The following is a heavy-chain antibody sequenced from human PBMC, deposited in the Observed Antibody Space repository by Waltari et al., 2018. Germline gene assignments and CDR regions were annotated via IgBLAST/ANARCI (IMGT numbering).Heavy chain of an antibody. Sequence: EVQLVESGGGLVQPGRSLRLSCTASGFTFGDYAMSWFRQAPGKGVEWVGFIRSKAEGGHTEYAASVKGSFPLSRDDSKSIASLQMNSLKTEDTAVYYCTSYGFGELAYFDYWGQGTLVTVSS. CDR2: IRSKAEGGHT. D-gene: IGHD3-10*01. J-gene: IGHJ4*02. CDR1: GFTFGDYA. CDR3: TSYGFGELAYFDY. V-gene: IGHV3-49*03.